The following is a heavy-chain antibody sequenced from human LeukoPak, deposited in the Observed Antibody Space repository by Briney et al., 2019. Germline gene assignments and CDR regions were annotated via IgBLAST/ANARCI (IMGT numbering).Heavy chain of an antibody. Sequence: SGGSLRLSCAASGLTFSNYAMSWVRQAPGKGLEWVSAISGSGSSTYYADSVKGRFTISRDSSKNTLYLQMNSLRAEDTAVCYCATMKVAAAAANWGQGTLVTVSS. CDR2: ISGSGSST. CDR3: ATMKVAAAAAN. V-gene: IGHV3-23*01. D-gene: IGHD6-13*01. CDR1: GLTFSNYA. J-gene: IGHJ4*02.